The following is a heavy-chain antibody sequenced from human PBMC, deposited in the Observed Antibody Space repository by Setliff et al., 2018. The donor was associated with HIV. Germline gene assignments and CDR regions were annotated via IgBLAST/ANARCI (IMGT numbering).Heavy chain of an antibody. CDR3: ARVHTLAVAGTQYYYMDV. Sequence: ASVKVSCKASGYTFSRYAMHWVRQAPGQRLEWMGWINAGNGNTKYSQKFQGRVSIARDTSESTASMELRSLRSEDTAVYSLARVHTLAVAGTQYYYMDVWGKGTTVTVSS. V-gene: IGHV1-3*01. CDR2: INAGNGNT. CDR1: GYTFSRYA. J-gene: IGHJ6*03. D-gene: IGHD6-19*01.